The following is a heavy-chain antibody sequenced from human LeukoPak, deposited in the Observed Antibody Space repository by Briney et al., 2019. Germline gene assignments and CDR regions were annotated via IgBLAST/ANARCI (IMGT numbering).Heavy chain of an antibody. V-gene: IGHV3-30*04. CDR2: VQSDGGDK. Sequence: PGGSLRLSCAASGFTFSSYAMHWVRQAPGKGLEWVAFVQSDGGDKYYADSVKGRFTISRDNSKNTLYLRIYSLRAEDTAVYYCAKHENNTKSPFDYWGQGTLVTVSS. D-gene: IGHD2/OR15-2a*01. CDR3: AKHENNTKSPFDY. CDR1: GFTFSSYA. J-gene: IGHJ4*02.